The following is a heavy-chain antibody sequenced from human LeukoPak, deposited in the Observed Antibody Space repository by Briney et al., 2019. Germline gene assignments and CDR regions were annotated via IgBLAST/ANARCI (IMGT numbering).Heavy chain of an antibody. D-gene: IGHD3-10*01. J-gene: IGHJ5*02. Sequence: SETLSLTCAVYDESFSNYYWGWIRQSPGKGLEWIGSIYSRGSTYYNPSLKSRVIVSSDMSKNQFSLMLNSVTAADTAVYYCARDKGQYGSGTRGFTWFDPWGQGTLVTVSS. CDR3: ARDKGQYGSGTRGFTWFDP. CDR2: IYSRGST. CDR1: DESFSNYY. V-gene: IGHV4-39*07.